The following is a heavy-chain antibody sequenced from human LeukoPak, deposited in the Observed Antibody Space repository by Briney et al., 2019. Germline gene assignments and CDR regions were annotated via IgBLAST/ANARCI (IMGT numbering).Heavy chain of an antibody. Sequence: ASVMVSCEASGYTFTNYYIHWVRQAPGQGLEWMGIINPSGGSTTYAQEFQGRVTMTRDTSTSTVYMELSSLRSEDTAVYYCARGGKGNADGYNQALDYWGQGTLVTVSS. CDR2: INPSGGST. V-gene: IGHV1-46*01. CDR3: ARGGKGNADGYNQALDY. CDR1: GYTFTNYY. D-gene: IGHD5-24*01. J-gene: IGHJ4*02.